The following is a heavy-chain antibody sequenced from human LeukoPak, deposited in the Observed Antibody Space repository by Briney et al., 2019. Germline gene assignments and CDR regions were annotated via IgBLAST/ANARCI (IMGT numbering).Heavy chain of an antibody. D-gene: IGHD5-24*01. J-gene: IGHJ1*01. V-gene: IGHV3-11*04. CDR3: ASHRDGYTPEYFQH. CDR1: GFTCSDYY. Sequence: PGGSLRLSCAASGFTCSDYYMSWIRQAPGKGLEWVSYISSSGSTIYYAGSVKSRFTISRDNAKNSLYLQMNSLRAEDTAVYYCASHRDGYTPEYFQHWGQGTLVTVSP. CDR2: ISSSGSTI.